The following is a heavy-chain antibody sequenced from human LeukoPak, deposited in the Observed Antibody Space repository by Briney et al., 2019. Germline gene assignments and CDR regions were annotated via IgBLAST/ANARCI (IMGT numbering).Heavy chain of an antibody. V-gene: IGHV1-24*01. CDR3: ARDTGCSGGSCYYPMIFDY. CDR1: GYTLTELS. Sequence: ASVKVSCKVSGYTLTELSMHWVRQAPGKGLEWMGGFDPEDGETIYAQKFQGRVTMTEDTSTDTAYTELSSLRSEDTAVYYCARDTGCSGGSCYYPMIFDYWGQGTLVTVSS. J-gene: IGHJ4*02. D-gene: IGHD2-15*01. CDR2: FDPEDGET.